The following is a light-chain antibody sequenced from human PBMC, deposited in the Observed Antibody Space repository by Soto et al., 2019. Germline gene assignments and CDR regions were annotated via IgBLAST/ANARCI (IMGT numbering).Light chain of an antibody. V-gene: IGKV3-11*01. CDR3: QQYSKWPIT. CDR2: DAF. J-gene: IGKJ5*01. CDR1: QSVSSY. Sequence: EIVLTQSPSTLSFSPGERTALSCRASQSVSSYLAWYQQKPGQAPRLLIYDAFNRATGIPDRFSGSGSGTEFSLTISSLQSEDFAVYYCQQYSKWPITFGQGTRLEIK.